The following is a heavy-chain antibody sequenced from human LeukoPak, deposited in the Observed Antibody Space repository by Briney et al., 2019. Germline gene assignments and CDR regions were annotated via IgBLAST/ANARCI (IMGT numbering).Heavy chain of an antibody. CDR1: GGSVSSGSYY. J-gene: IGHJ4*02. D-gene: IGHD6-13*01. V-gene: IGHV4-61*01. Sequence: SETLSLTCTVSGGSVSSGSYYWSWIRQPPGKGLEWIGYIYYSGSTNYNPPLKSRVTISVDTSKNQFSLKLSSVTAADTAVYYCARAIAAAGTDYWGQGTLVTVSS. CDR2: IYYSGST. CDR3: ARAIAAAGTDY.